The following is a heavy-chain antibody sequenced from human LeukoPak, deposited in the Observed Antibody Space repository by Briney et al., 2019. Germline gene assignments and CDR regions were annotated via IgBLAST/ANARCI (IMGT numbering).Heavy chain of an antibody. V-gene: IGHV1-2*02. Sequence: GASVKVSCKASGYTFTGYYMHWVRQAPGQGLEWMGWINPHSGGTNYAQKFQGRVTMTRDTSISTAYMELSRLRSDDTAVYHCARGSSWYSLDSWGQGTLITVSS. J-gene: IGHJ4*02. CDR2: INPHSGGT. CDR3: ARGSSWYSLDS. D-gene: IGHD6-13*01. CDR1: GYTFTGYY.